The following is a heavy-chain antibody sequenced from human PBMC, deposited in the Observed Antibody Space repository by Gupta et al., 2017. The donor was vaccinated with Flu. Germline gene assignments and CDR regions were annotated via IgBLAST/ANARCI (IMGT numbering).Heavy chain of an antibody. Sequence: QVQLQQWGAGLLKPSETLSLTCAVYGGSFSGYYWSWIRQPPGKGLEWIGEINHSGSTNYNPSLKSRVTISVDTSKNQFSLKLSSVTAADTAVYYCARGRVLGGNSRSPEFDPWGQGTLVTVSS. V-gene: IGHV4-34*01. CDR2: INHSGST. CDR1: GGSFSGYY. D-gene: IGHD2-21*02. CDR3: ARGRVLGGNSRSPEFDP. J-gene: IGHJ5*02.